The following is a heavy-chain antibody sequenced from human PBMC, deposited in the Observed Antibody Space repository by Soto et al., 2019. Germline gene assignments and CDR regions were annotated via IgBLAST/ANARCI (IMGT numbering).Heavy chain of an antibody. J-gene: IGHJ3*02. CDR3: ARSRNPSDVFDI. CDR1: GGSISSYY. Sequence: SETLSLTCTVSGGSISSYYWSWIRQPPGKGLEWIGYIYYSGSTNYNPSLKSRVTISVDTSKNQFSLKLSSVTAADTAVYYCARSRNPSDVFDIWGQGTMVTVSS. CDR2: IYYSGST. V-gene: IGHV4-59*01.